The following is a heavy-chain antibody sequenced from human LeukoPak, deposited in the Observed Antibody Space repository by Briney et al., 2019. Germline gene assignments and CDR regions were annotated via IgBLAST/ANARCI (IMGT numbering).Heavy chain of an antibody. Sequence: GGSLRLSCAASEFTFSSYWMTWVRQAPGKGLEWVANIKQDGGEKYYVDSVKGRFTISRDNAKNSLYLQMNSLRAEDTAVYYCARVAGYSSSYDRDAFDIWGQGTMVTVSS. CDR3: ARVAGYSSSYDRDAFDI. CDR1: EFTFSSYW. D-gene: IGHD3-22*01. V-gene: IGHV3-7*01. CDR2: IKQDGGEK. J-gene: IGHJ3*02.